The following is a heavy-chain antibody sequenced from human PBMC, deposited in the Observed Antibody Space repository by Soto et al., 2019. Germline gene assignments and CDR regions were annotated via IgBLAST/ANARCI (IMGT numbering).Heavy chain of an antibody. J-gene: IGHJ4*02. CDR3: ARLKYGGTIDH. CDR2: IYYSGST. V-gene: IGHV4-39*01. Sequence: SETLSLTCTVSGGSISISGGSISSGSYYWGWIRQPPGKGLEWIGSIYYSGSTFYNPSLKSRVTISVDTSKNQFSLELNSVTAADAAVYYCARLKYGGTIDHWGQGTLVTVSS. CDR1: GGSISSGSYY. D-gene: IGHD4-17*01.